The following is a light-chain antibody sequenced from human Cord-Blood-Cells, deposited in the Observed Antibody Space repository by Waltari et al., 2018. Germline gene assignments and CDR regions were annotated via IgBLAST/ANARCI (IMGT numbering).Light chain of an antibody. CDR2: YDD. Sequence: QSVLTQPPSVSEAPRQRVTISCSGSNSNIGNNAVNWYQQHPGKAPKLLIYYDDLLPSWVSDRFSGSKSGTSASLAISGLQSEDEADYYCAAWDDSLNGYVFGTGTKVTVL. CDR1: NSNIGNNA. CDR3: AAWDDSLNGYV. V-gene: IGLV1-36*01. J-gene: IGLJ1*01.